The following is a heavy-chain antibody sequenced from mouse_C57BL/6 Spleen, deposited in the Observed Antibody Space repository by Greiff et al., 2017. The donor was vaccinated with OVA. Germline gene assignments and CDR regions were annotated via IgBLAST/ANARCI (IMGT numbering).Heavy chain of an antibody. CDR2: IWTGGGT. Sequence: QVQLKESGPGLVAPSQSLSITCTVSGFSLTSYAISWVHQPPGKGLEWLGVIWTGGGTNYNSALKSRLSISKDNSKSQVFLKMNSLQTDDTARYYCARNYYGSSYWYFDVGGTGTTVTVSS. V-gene: IGHV2-9-1*01. D-gene: IGHD1-1*01. J-gene: IGHJ1*03. CDR1: GFSLTSYA. CDR3: ARNYYGSSYWYFDV.